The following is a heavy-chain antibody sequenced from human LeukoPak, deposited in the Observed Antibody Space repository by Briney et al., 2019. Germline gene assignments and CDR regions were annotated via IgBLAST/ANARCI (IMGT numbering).Heavy chain of an antibody. Sequence: QPGGSLRLSCAASGFTFSSYAMSWVRQAPGKGLEWVSAISGSGGSTYYADSVKGRFTISRDNSKNTLYLQMNSLRAEDTAVYYCAKGRLQLWLSGIDYWGQGTLVTVSS. CDR3: AKGRLQLWLSGIDY. D-gene: IGHD5-18*01. J-gene: IGHJ4*02. CDR2: ISGSGGST. CDR1: GFTFSSYA. V-gene: IGHV3-23*01.